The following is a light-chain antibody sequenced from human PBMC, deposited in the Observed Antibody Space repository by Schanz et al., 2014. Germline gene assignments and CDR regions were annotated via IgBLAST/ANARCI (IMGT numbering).Light chain of an antibody. J-gene: IGLJ1*01. V-gene: IGLV2-8*01. CDR1: SSDVGAYNF. Sequence: QSALTQPPSASGSPGQSVTISCTGTSSDVGAYNFVSWYEQHPGKAPKLMINEVNKRPSGVPDRFSGSKSGNTASLTVSGLQAEDEADYYCSSYAGSYTSYVFGTGTKLTVL. CDR2: EVN. CDR3: SSYAGSYTSYV.